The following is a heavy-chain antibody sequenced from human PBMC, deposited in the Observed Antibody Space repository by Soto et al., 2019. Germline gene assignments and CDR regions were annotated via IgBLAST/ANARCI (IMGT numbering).Heavy chain of an antibody. CDR1: GFTFSSYW. Sequence: EVQLVESGGGLVQPGGSLRLSCAASGFTFSSYWKHWVRQAPGKGLVWVSRINSDGSSTSYADSVKGRFTISRDNAKNTLYLQMNSLRAEDTAVYYCARAPRGYSYGYLVYWGQGTLVTVSS. D-gene: IGHD5-18*01. CDR2: INSDGSST. V-gene: IGHV3-74*01. CDR3: ARAPRGYSYGYLVY. J-gene: IGHJ4*02.